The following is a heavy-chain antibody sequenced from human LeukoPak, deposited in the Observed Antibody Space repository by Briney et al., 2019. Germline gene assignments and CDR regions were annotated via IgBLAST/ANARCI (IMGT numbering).Heavy chain of an antibody. CDR1: GDTSSTYA. Sequence: ASVNVSCKASGDTSSTYAINWVRQAPGQGLEWMGWISAYNGNTNYAQKLQGRVTMTTDTSTSTAYMELRSLRSDDTAVYYCARDGEITMIVVVITTGFDYWGQGTLVTVSS. V-gene: IGHV1-18*01. J-gene: IGHJ4*02. CDR2: ISAYNGNT. D-gene: IGHD3-22*01. CDR3: ARDGEITMIVVVITTGFDY.